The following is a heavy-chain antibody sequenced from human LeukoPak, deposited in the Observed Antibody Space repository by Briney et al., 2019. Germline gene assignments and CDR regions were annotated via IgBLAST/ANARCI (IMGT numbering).Heavy chain of an antibody. J-gene: IGHJ3*02. CDR2: ISGSGGST. D-gene: IGHD2-2*01. V-gene: IGHV3-23*01. CDR3: ARGGWLVVPAATGI. CDR1: GFTFSGYG. Sequence: RPGGSLRLSCAASGFTFSGYGMSWVRQAPGKGLKWVSAISGSGGSTYYADSVKGRITISRDNSKNTLYLQMNSLRAEDTAVYYCARGGWLVVPAATGIWGQGTMVTVSS.